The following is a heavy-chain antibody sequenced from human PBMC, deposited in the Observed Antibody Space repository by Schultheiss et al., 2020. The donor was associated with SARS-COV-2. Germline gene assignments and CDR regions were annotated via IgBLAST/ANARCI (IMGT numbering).Heavy chain of an antibody. Sequence: SETLSLTCAVYGGSFSGYYWSWIRQPPGKGLEWIGYIYYSGSTYYNPSLKSRVTISVDTSKNQFSLKLSSVTAADTAVYYCARAVYCSGGSCLDYYYYYMDVWGKGTTVTVSS. D-gene: IGHD2-15*01. CDR2: IYYSGST. V-gene: IGHV4-59*12. J-gene: IGHJ6*03. CDR1: GGSFSGYY. CDR3: ARAVYCSGGSCLDYYYYYMDV.